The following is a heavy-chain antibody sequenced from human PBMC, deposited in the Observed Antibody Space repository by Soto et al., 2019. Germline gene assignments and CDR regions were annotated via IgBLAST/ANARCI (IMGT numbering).Heavy chain of an antibody. CDR3: WMTTVNTSHGGD. CDR1: GGTFSSYA. V-gene: IGHV1-69*01. Sequence: QVQLVQSGAEVKKPGSSVKVSCKASGGTFSSYAISWERQAPGQGLEWMGGIIPIFGPANYAQKFQGRVTITADESTSTAYMELSSLRSEDTAVYYCWMTTVNTSHGGDWGQGTLVTVSS. D-gene: IGHD4-17*01. J-gene: IGHJ4*02. CDR2: IIPIFGPA.